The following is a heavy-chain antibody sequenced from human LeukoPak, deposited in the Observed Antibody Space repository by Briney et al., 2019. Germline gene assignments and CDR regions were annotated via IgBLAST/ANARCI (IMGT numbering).Heavy chain of an antibody. CDR1: GYTFTGYY. Sequence: ASVKVSCKASGYTFTGYYMHWVRQAPGQGLGWMGWINPNSGGTNYAQKFQGRVTMTRDTSISTAYMELSRLRSDDTAVYYCASQYSSGPSPPDYWGQGTLVTVSS. D-gene: IGHD6-19*01. CDR2: INPNSGGT. J-gene: IGHJ4*02. V-gene: IGHV1-2*02. CDR3: ASQYSSGPSPPDY.